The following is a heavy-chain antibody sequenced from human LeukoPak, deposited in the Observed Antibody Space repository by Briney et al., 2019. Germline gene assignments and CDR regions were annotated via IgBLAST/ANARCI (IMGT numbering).Heavy chain of an antibody. CDR1: GGSVSTNVAA. V-gene: IGHV6-1*01. CDR3: VREGGRRLDP. CDR2: TYYTSKWYN. Sequence: SQTLSLTCAISGGSVSTNVAAWNWIRQSPSRGLEWLGRTYYTSKWYNDYVVSLKSRISINPDTAKNQISLQLKSVTPEDTAVYYCVREGGRRLDPWGQGTLVTVSS. J-gene: IGHJ5*02.